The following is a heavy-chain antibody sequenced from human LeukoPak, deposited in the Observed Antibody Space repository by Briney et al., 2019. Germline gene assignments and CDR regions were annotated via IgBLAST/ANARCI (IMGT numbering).Heavy chain of an antibody. CDR2: IYTSGST. J-gene: IGHJ4*02. CDR1: GGSIGSYY. V-gene: IGHV4-4*07. CDR3: ARDRWDSSGYYAIFDY. D-gene: IGHD3-22*01. Sequence: SETLSLTCTVSGGSIGSYYWSWIRQPAGKGLEWIGRIYTSGSTNYNPSLKSRVTMSVDTSKNQFSLKLSSVTAADTAVYYCARDRWDSSGYYAIFDYWGQGTLVTVSS.